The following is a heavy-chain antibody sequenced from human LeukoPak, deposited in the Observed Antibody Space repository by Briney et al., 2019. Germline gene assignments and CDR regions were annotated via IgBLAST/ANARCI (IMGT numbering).Heavy chain of an antibody. CDR3: ARDLPGQYGFDI. Sequence: SETLSLTCIVSGGSISSGSYYWSWIRRPAGKGLEWIGRVFTSGSTDYNPSFKSRVTISVDTSKKQVSLRLSSVTAADTAVYYCARDLPGQYGFDIWGQGTMVTVSS. CDR1: GGSISSGSYY. CDR2: VFTSGST. D-gene: IGHD1-14*01. J-gene: IGHJ3*02. V-gene: IGHV4-61*02.